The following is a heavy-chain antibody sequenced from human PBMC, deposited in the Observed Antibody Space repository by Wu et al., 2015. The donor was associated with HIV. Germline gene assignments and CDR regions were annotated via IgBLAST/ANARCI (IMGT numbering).Heavy chain of an antibody. CDR2: IIPMFVTT. Sequence: QVQLVQSGAEVKKPGSSVKVSCKTSGGTFSNYAITWVRQAPGQGLEWMGGIIPMFVTTNYGQKFQGRVTITADGSTGTAYMELRSLRPDDTAVYYCARREGIRRVGGAAYFDYITMIVVVYFFYFMDVVGHEGPRSLSP. CDR1: GGTFSNYA. J-gene: IGHJ6*03. D-gene: IGHD3-22*01. V-gene: IGHV1-69*12. CDR3: ARREGIRRVGGAAYFDYITMIVVVYFFYFMDV.